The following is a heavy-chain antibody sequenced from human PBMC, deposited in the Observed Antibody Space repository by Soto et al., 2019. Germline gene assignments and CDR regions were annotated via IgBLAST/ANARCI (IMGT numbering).Heavy chain of an antibody. CDR3: ARTSYGDYVLIDY. Sequence: PGGSLRLSCAASGFTFSSYGMHWVRQAPGKGLEWVAVIWYDGSNKYYADSVKGRFTISRDNSKNTLYLQMNSLRAEDTAVYYCARTSYGDYVLIDYWGQGNLVTVSS. CDR1: GFTFSSYG. V-gene: IGHV3-33*01. J-gene: IGHJ4*02. CDR2: IWYDGSNK. D-gene: IGHD4-17*01.